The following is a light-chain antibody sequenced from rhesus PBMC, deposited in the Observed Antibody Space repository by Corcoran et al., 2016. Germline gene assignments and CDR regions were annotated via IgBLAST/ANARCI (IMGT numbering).Light chain of an antibody. CDR1: QSLLDSDGYTH. Sequence: DIVMTQTPLSLPVTPGEPASISCRSSQSLLDSDGYTHLHWYLQKPGQSPQLLIYLVSIRAAGVPDRFSGSGSGTDFTLKISRVEAEDVGVYYCMQTLQTPFTFGPGTKLDIK. V-gene: IGKV2-78*01. J-gene: IGKJ3*01. CDR3: MQTLQTPFT. CDR2: LVS.